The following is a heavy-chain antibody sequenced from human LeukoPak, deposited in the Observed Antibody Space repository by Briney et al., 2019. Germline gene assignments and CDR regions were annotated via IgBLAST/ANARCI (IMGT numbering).Heavy chain of an antibody. D-gene: IGHD3-10*01. J-gene: IGHJ4*02. CDR1: GYTFTSYG. CDR2: INPNSGGT. CDR3: ARAYYYGSVDY. Sequence: ASVKVSCKASGYTFTSYGLSWVRQAPGQGLEWMGWINPNSGGTNYAQKFQGRVTMTRDTSISTAYMELSRLRSDDTAVYYCARAYYYGSVDYWGQGTLVTVSS. V-gene: IGHV1-2*02.